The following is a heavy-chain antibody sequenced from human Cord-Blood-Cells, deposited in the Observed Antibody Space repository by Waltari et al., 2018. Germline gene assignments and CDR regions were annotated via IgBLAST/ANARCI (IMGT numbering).Heavy chain of an antibody. D-gene: IGHD2-8*02. Sequence: QVQLVQSGAEVTKPGSSVKVSCKASGGTFSSYAISWVRQAPGQGLEWMGWIIPIFGTANYAQKFQGRVTITADESTSTAYMELSSLRSEDTAVYYCATLFSFYCTVSVSYDAFNIWFQFTILTVSS. CDR3: ATLFSFYCTVSVSYDAFNI. V-gene: IGHV1-69*01. CDR1: GGTFSSYA. CDR2: IIPIFGTA. J-gene: IGHJ3*02.